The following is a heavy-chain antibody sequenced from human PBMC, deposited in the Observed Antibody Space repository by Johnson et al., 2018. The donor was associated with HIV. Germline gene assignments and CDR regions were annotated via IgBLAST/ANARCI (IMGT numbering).Heavy chain of an antibody. CDR1: GFTFDDYG. V-gene: IGHV3-30*03. CDR2: ISYDGSNK. J-gene: IGHJ3*02. CDR3: VRSPNWALGDI. Sequence: QVQLVESGGGVVRPGGSLRLSCTASGFTFDDYGMSWVRQAPGKGLEWVAVISYDGSNKYYADSVKGRFTISRDNSKNTLFLQMNSLTADDTAIYYCVRSPNWALGDIWGQGTMATVSS. D-gene: IGHD7-27*01.